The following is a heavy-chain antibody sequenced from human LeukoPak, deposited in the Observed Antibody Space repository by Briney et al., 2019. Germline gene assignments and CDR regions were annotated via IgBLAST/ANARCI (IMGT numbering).Heavy chain of an antibody. D-gene: IGHD6-19*01. V-gene: IGHV3-9*01. Sequence: GGSLRLSCAASGFTFDDYAMHWVRQAPGKGLEWVSGISWNSGSIGYADSVKGRFTIPRDNAKNSLYRRMNSLRAEDTALYYCGKDKTYSSGWEDYWGQGTLVTVS. CDR3: GKDKTYSSGWEDY. CDR1: GFTFDDYA. CDR2: ISWNSGSI. J-gene: IGHJ4*02.